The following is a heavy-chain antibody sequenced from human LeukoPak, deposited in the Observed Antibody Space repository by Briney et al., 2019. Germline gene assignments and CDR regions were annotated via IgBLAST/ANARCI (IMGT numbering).Heavy chain of an antibody. J-gene: IGHJ4*02. CDR2: IKSDGSST. D-gene: IGHD6-13*01. CDR1: GFTFSNYW. CDR3: TRSSSMWLDS. Sequence: GGSLRLSCEASGFTFSNYWMHWVRQAPGKGLVWVSRIKSDGSSTNYADSVKGRFTISRDNANNTLYLQMNSLRAEDTAVYFCTRSSSMWLDSWGQGTLVAVSS. V-gene: IGHV3-74*01.